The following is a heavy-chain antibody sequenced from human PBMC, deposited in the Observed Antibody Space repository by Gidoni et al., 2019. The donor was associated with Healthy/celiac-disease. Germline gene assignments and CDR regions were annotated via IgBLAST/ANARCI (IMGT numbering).Heavy chain of an antibody. V-gene: IGHV1-8*01. Sequence: QVQLVQSGAEVKKPGASVKVSCKASGYTFTSYDINWVRQATGQGFEWMGWMNPNSGNTGYAQKCQGRVTMTRNTSISTAYMELSSLRSEDTAVYYCARGRRIAARPVFDYWGQGTLVTVSS. D-gene: IGHD6-6*01. J-gene: IGHJ4*02. CDR2: MNPNSGNT. CDR1: GYTFTSYD. CDR3: ARGRRIAARPVFDY.